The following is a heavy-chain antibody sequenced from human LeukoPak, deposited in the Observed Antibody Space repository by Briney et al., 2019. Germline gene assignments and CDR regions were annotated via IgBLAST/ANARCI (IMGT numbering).Heavy chain of an antibody. J-gene: IGHJ3*02. CDR3: ARGAYYYGSGSPDAFDI. CDR2: ISTDKSNT. V-gene: IGHV1-18*01. Sequence: GASVRVSCKASGYTFSSFGISWVRQAPGQGLEWMGGISTDKSNTNHAQKFQGRVTMTTDTSTSTAYMELRSLRSDDTAVYYCARGAYYYGSGSPDAFDIWGQGTMVTVSS. CDR1: GYTFSSFG. D-gene: IGHD3-10*01.